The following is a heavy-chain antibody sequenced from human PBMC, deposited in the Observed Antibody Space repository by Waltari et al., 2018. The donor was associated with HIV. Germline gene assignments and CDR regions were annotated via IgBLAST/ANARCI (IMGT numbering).Heavy chain of an antibody. CDR3: TTAVPPISYYDSSGYLFP. CDR2: IKSKTDGGTT. CDR1: GFTFSNAW. D-gene: IGHD3-22*01. Sequence: EVQLVESGGGLVKPGGSLRLSCAASGFTFSNAWMSWVRQAPGKGLEWVGRIKSKTDGGTTDYAAPVKGRFTISRDDSKNTLYLQMNSLKTEDTAVYYCTTAVPPISYYDSSGYLFPWGQGTLVTVSS. V-gene: IGHV3-15*01. J-gene: IGHJ5*02.